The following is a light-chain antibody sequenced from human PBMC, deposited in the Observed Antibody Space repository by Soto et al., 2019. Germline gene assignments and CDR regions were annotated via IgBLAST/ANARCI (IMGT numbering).Light chain of an antibody. V-gene: IGKV1-5*01. CDR2: DAS. J-gene: IGKJ2*01. CDR1: QSISNW. Sequence: DIQMTQSPSTLSASVGDRVTITCRASQSISNWLAWYQQKPGKAPKVLIYDASSLESGVPSRFSGSGSGTEFTLTISSLQPDDFETYYCQQYKSYPYTVGQGTKVDIK. CDR3: QQYKSYPYT.